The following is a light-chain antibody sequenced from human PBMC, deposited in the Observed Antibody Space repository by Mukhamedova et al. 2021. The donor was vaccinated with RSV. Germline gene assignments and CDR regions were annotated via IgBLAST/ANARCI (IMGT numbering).Light chain of an antibody. V-gene: IGKV1-5*03. Sequence: LAWYQQKPGKAPKLLIYKASSLESGVPSRFSGSGSGTEFTLTISSLQPDDFATYYCQQYNSYPYTFGQGTKLEIK. CDR3: QQYNSYPYT. J-gene: IGKJ2*01. CDR2: KAS.